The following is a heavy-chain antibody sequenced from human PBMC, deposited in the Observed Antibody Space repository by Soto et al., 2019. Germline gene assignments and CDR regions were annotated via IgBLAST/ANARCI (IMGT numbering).Heavy chain of an antibody. CDR3: ARLGTARAFDP. CDR2: IIPIFGTA. D-gene: IGHD5-18*01. Sequence: GASVKVSCKASGGTFSSYAISWVRQAPGQGIEWMGGIIPIFGTANYAQKFQGRVTITADESTSTAYMELSSLRSEDTAVYYCARLGTARAFDPWGQGTLVTVSS. CDR1: GGTFSSYA. V-gene: IGHV1-69*13. J-gene: IGHJ5*02.